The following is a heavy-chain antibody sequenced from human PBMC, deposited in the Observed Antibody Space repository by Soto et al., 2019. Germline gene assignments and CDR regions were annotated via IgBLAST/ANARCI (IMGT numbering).Heavy chain of an antibody. V-gene: IGHV1-3*01. CDR2: INAGNGNT. CDR3: AREVVINDPFDY. D-gene: IGHD3-22*01. Sequence: QVQLVQSGAGVKKPGASVKVSCKASGYTFTSYAMHWVRQAPGQRLEWMGWINAGNGNTKYSQKFQGRVTITRDTSASTAYMDMSSMRSEDTAVYYCAREVVINDPFDYWGQGTLVTVSS. CDR1: GYTFTSYA. J-gene: IGHJ4*02.